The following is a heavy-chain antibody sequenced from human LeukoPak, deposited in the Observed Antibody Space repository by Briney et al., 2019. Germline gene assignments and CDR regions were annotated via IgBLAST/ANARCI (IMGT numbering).Heavy chain of an antibody. CDR1: GFTFSSYA. D-gene: IGHD3-9*01. CDR2: MSYDGSNK. J-gene: IGHJ4*02. V-gene: IGHV3-30*04. Sequence: GGSLRLSCAASGFTFSSYAMHWVRQAPGKGLEWVAVMSYDGSNKYYADSVKGRFTISRDNSKNTLYLQMNSLTAEDTAVYYCAKEADDWYPRPFDYWGQGTLVTVSS. CDR3: AKEADDWYPRPFDY.